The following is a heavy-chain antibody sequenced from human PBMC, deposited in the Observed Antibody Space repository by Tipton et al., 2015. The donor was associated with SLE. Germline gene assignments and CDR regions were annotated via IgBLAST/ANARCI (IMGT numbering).Heavy chain of an antibody. V-gene: IGHV3-33*01. J-gene: IGHJ5*02. Sequence: SLRLSCAASGFTFSSYGMHWVRQAPGKGLEWVAVIWYDGSNKYYADSVKGRFTISRDNSKNTLYLQMNSLRAEDTAVYYCARAPHLSPTGWFDPWGQGTLVTVSS. D-gene: IGHD1-1*01. CDR3: ARAPHLSPTGWFDP. CDR1: GFTFSSYG. CDR2: IWYDGSNK.